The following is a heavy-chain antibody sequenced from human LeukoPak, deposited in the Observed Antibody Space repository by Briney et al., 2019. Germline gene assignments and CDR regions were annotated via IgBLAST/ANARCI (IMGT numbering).Heavy chain of an antibody. CDR2: INHSGST. CDR1: GGSFSGYY. D-gene: IGHD5-18*01. J-gene: IGHJ4*02. Sequence: SETLSLTCAVYGGSFSGYYWSWIRQPPGKGLEWIGEINHSGSTNYNPSLKSRVTISVDTSKNQFSLKLSSVTAADTAVYYCARLVDTAMVTRADYWGQGTLVTVSS. CDR3: ARLVDTAMVTRADY. V-gene: IGHV4-34*01.